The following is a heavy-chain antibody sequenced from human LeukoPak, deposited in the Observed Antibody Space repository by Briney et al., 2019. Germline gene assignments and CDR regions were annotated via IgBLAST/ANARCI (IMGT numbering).Heavy chain of an antibody. CDR3: ARGKEMWLDHFDY. D-gene: IGHD6-19*01. J-gene: IGHJ4*02. Sequence: GGSLRLSCAASGCTFSSDGMNWGRQAPGKGLEWVSYISTTSSTIYYADSVKGRFTMSRDNAKNSLFLQMDSLRDEDTAVYYCARGKEMWLDHFDYWGQGSLVTVSS. V-gene: IGHV3-48*02. CDR2: ISTTSSTI. CDR1: GCTFSSDG.